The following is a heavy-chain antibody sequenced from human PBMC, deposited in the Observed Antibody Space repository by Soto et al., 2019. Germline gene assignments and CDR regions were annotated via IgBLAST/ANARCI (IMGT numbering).Heavy chain of an antibody. Sequence: QVQLVESGGGVVQPGRSLRLSCAASGFTFSSYGMHWVRQAPGKGLEWVAVISYGGSNKYYADSVKVRFTISRDNSKNTLYLQMNSLRAEDTAVYYCAKDTYSGPLDYWGQGTLVTVSS. J-gene: IGHJ4*02. CDR2: ISYGGSNK. CDR1: GFTFSSYG. D-gene: IGHD2-15*01. V-gene: IGHV3-30*18. CDR3: AKDTYSGPLDY.